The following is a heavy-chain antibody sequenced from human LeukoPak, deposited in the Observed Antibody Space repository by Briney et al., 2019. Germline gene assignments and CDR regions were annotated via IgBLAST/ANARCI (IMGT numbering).Heavy chain of an antibody. CDR3: TKDLTGDKDS. CDR2: INLDGSIT. V-gene: IGHV3-74*01. CDR1: GFTFSSYW. J-gene: IGHJ4*02. Sequence: PGGSLRLSCAASGFTFSSYWMHWVRQAPGKGLVWVSRINLDGSITSYADSVKGRFTISRDNAKNTLYLQMDSLRVEDTAVYHCTKDLTGDKDSWGQGTLVTVSS. D-gene: IGHD7-27*01.